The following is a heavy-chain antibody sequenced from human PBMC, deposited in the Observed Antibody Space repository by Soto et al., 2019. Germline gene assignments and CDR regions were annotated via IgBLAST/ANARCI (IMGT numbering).Heavy chain of an antibody. D-gene: IGHD3-10*01. CDR2: IYHSGST. V-gene: IGHV4-61*01. J-gene: IGHJ4*02. Sequence: QVQLQESGPGLVKPSETLSLTCSVSGGSISGGSYYWSWIRQPPGKGLEWIGYIYHSGSTNYNPSLNSRVTISLDTSKNQFSLKLRSVSAADTAVYFCARSVSFGEADSWGQGILVTVSS. CDR1: GGSISGGSYY. CDR3: ARSVSFGEADS.